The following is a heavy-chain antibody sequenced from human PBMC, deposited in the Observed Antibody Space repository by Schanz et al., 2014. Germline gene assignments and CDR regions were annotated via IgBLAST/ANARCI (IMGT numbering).Heavy chain of an antibody. D-gene: IGHD6-13*01. CDR3: AREEGWGIAAAGPKHYYYGMDV. Sequence: QVQLVESGGGVVQPGGSLRLSCAASGFIFSNYGMHWVRQAPGKGLEWVAVIWSDGSGKYYADSVKGRFTISRDNAKNSLYLQMNSLRAEDTAVYYCAREEGWGIAAAGPKHYYYGMDVWGKGTTVAVSS. CDR2: IWSDGSGK. V-gene: IGHV3-33*01. CDR1: GFIFSNYG. J-gene: IGHJ6*04.